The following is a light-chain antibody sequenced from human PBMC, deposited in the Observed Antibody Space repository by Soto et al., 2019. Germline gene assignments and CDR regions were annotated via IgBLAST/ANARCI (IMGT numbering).Light chain of an antibody. V-gene: IGLV2-14*01. CDR2: DVS. CDR1: SSDVGGYKY. Sequence: QSALTQPASVSGSPGQSITISCTGTSSDVGGYKYVSWYQQHPGKAPKLMIYDVSNRPSGVSNRFSGSKSDNTASLTISGLQAEDEADYYCSSYANNNNVKFVFGTGTKVTVL. J-gene: IGLJ1*01. CDR3: SSYANNNNVKFV.